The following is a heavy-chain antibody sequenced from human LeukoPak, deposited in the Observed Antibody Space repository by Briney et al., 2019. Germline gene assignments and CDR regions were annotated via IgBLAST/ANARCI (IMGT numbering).Heavy chain of an antibody. CDR2: INSDGSST. J-gene: IGHJ4*02. V-gene: IGHV3-74*01. Sequence: PGGSLRLSCAASGLTFSSYWMHWVRQAPGKGLVWVSRINSDGSSTSYADSVKGRFTISRDNAKNTLYLQMNSLRAEDTAVYYCASSSSGYYYGHYFDYWGQGTLVTVSS. CDR1: GLTFSSYW. D-gene: IGHD3-22*01. CDR3: ASSSSGYYYGHYFDY.